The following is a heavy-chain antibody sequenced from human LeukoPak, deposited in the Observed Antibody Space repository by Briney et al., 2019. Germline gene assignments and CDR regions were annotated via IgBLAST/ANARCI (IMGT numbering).Heavy chain of an antibody. Sequence: GGSLRLSCAASGFTFDDYAMHWVRQAPGKGLEWVSGISWNSGSIGYADSVEGRFTVSRDNAQNSLYLQMNSLRADDTAVYYCAREGRLRPSHIDYWGQGTLVTVSS. J-gene: IGHJ4*02. CDR3: AREGRLRPSHIDY. CDR1: GFTFDDYA. D-gene: IGHD2-15*01. V-gene: IGHV3-9*01. CDR2: ISWNSGSI.